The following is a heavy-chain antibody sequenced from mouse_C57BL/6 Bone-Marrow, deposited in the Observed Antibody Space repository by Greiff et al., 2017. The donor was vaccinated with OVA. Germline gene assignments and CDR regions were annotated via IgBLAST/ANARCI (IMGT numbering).Heavy chain of an antibody. J-gene: IGHJ2*01. CDR2: IDPGSGGT. CDR1: GYTFTDYE. D-gene: IGHD2-4*01. V-gene: IGHV1-15*01. CDR3: NNYDSYFDY. Sequence: QVQLQQSGAELVRPGASVTLSCKASGYTFTDYEMHWVKQTPVHGLEWIGAIDPGSGGTAYNQKFKGKAILTADKSSSTAYMELRSLTSEDSAVYDCNNYDSYFDYWGQGTTLTVSS.